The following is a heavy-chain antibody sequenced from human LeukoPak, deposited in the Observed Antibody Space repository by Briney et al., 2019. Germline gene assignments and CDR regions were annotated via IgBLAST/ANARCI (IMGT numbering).Heavy chain of an antibody. V-gene: IGHV5-51*01. D-gene: IGHD3-22*01. CDR3: ARHIKGIVVVPNDAFDI. CDR2: VFPGDSDT. Sequence: GESLKISCKGSGYSFTNYWIGWVRQMPGKGLEWMGIVFPGDSDTRYSPSFQGQVTISADKSISTAYLQWSSLKASDTAMYYCARHIKGIVVVPNDAFDIWGQGTMVTVSS. J-gene: IGHJ3*02. CDR1: GYSFTNYW.